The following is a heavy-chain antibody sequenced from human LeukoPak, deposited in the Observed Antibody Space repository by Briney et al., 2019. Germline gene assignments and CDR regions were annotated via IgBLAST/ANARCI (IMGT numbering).Heavy chain of an antibody. Sequence: PGGSLRLSCAASGFTFSMYWMHWVRQAPGKGLVWVSRMNSDGSRTNYADSVKGRFTISRDNSKNTLYLQMNSLRAEDTAVYYCAKGPLLWDWGQGTLVTVSS. CDR3: AKGPLLWD. CDR2: MNSDGSRT. J-gene: IGHJ4*02. CDR1: GFTFSMYW. D-gene: IGHD2/OR15-2a*01. V-gene: IGHV3-74*01.